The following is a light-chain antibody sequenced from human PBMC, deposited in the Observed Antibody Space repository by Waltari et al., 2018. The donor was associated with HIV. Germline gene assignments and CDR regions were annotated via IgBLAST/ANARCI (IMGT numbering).Light chain of an antibody. J-gene: IGLJ2*01. V-gene: IGLV1-44*01. CDR1: SSHTGSNT. Sequence: SVLPQPPPASATPGQRSPLSPSASSSHTGSNTFTWYTQLPATAPKLLIYSNNQRPSGVPDRFSSSKSGTSASLAISGLQSEDEADYYWAAWDDSLNGVVFGGGTKLTVL. CDR3: AAWDDSLNGVV. CDR2: SNN.